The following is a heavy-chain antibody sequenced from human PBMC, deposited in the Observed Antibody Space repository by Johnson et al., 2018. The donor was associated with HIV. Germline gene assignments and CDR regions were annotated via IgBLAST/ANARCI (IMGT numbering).Heavy chain of an antibody. CDR1: GFTFNYYG. CDR3: VRRMVVGYVAFDI. Sequence: QVLLVESGGGVVQPGGSLRLSCAASGFTFNYYGIHWVRQAPGKGLEWVAFVRHDGSNKYYADSVKGRFTISRNNVQNSMLLQMNSLRADDTAVYFCVRRMVVGYVAFDIWGQGTMVSVSS. J-gene: IGHJ3*02. D-gene: IGHD2-21*01. V-gene: IGHV3-30*02. CDR2: VRHDGSNK.